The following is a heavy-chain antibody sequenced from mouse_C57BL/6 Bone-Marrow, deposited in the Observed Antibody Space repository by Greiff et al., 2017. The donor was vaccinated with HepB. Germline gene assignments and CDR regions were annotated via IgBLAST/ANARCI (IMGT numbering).Heavy chain of an antibody. CDR3: ARPLYYYAMDY. CDR2: ISGGGGNT. Sequence: EVKVEESGGGLVKPGGSLKLSCAASGFTFSSYTMSWVRQTPEKRLEWVATISGGGGNTYYPDSVKGRFTISRDNAKNTLYLQMSSLRSEDTALYYCARPLYYYAMDYWGQGTSVTVSS. J-gene: IGHJ4*01. V-gene: IGHV5-9*01. CDR1: GFTFSSYT. D-gene: IGHD6-1*01.